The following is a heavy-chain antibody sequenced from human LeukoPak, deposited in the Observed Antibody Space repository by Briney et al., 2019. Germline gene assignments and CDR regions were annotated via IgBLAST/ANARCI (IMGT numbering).Heavy chain of an antibody. V-gene: IGHV1-3*01. CDR1: GYTFTSYA. CDR2: INAGNGNT. Sequence: ASVKVSCKASGYTFTSYAMHWVRQAPGQRLEWMGWINAGNGNTKYSQKFQGRVTITADESTSTAYMELSSLRSEDTAVYYCARESPAGVSDYWGQGTLVTVSS. J-gene: IGHJ4*02. CDR3: ARESPAGVSDY. D-gene: IGHD6-19*01.